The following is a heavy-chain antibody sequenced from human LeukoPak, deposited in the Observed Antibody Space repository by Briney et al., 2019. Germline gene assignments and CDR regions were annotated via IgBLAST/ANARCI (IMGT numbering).Heavy chain of an antibody. Sequence: GGSLRLSCAASGFTFSSYSMNWVRQAPGKGLEWVSYISSSSSTIYYADSVKGRFTISRDNAKNSLYLQMNSLRAEDTAVYYCATEYQLLSFYYYYYMDVWGKGTTVTVSS. CDR1: GFTFSSYS. V-gene: IGHV3-48*01. D-gene: IGHD2-2*01. CDR2: ISSSSSTI. J-gene: IGHJ6*03. CDR3: ATEYQLLSFYYYYYMDV.